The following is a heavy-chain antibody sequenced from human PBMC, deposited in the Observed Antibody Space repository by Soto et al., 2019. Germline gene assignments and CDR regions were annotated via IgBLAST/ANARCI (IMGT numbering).Heavy chain of an antibody. D-gene: IGHD6-13*01. CDR1: GGSISSSSYY. Sequence: QLQLQESGPGLVKPSETLSLTCTVSGGSISSSSYYWGWIRQPPGKGLEWIGSIYYSGSTYYNPSLKSRVTISVDTSKNQFSLKLSSVTAADTAVYYCARRGSSSWYGHWGQGTLVTVSS. CDR2: IYYSGST. J-gene: IGHJ4*02. CDR3: ARRGSSSWYGH. V-gene: IGHV4-39*01.